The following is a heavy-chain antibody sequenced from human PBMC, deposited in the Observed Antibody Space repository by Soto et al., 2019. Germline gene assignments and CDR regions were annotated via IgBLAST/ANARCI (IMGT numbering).Heavy chain of an antibody. CDR3: ARVSKGEYCSRTSCYSWFDT. CDR1: GGSISSGGYY. J-gene: IGHJ5*02. V-gene: IGHV4-31*03. D-gene: IGHD2-2*02. CDR2: IYYSGST. Sequence: PSETLSLTCTVSGGSISSGGYYWSWIRQHPGKGLEWIGYIYYSGSTYYNPSLKSRVTISVDTSKNQFSLKLSSVTAADTAVYYCARVSKGEYCSRTSCYSWFDTWGQGTLVTVSS.